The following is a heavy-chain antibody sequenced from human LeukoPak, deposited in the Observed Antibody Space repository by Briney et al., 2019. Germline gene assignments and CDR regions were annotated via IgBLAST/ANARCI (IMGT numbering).Heavy chain of an antibody. D-gene: IGHD2-2*01. CDR1: GGSVSSGSYY. Sequence: SETLSLTCTVSGGSVSSGSYYWSWIRQPPGKGLEWIGYIYYSGSTNYNPSLKSRVTISVDTSKNQFSLKLSSVTAADTAVHYCARESRSYCSSTSCYQNYYYYGMDVWGQGTTVTVSS. J-gene: IGHJ6*02. V-gene: IGHV4-61*01. CDR3: ARESRSYCSSTSCYQNYYYYGMDV. CDR2: IYYSGST.